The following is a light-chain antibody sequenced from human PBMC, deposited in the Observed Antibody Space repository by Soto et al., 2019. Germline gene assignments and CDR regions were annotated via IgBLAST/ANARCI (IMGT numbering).Light chain of an antibody. Sequence: VLTQSPGTLSLSPGERATLSCKASQPVDGTYLAWYQQKPGQAPTILIYSASTRASGTPDRFSGSGSGADFTLPISRLEPEDLAVYYCQLYGKSRGYTFGQGTKLQI. V-gene: IGKV3-20*01. J-gene: IGKJ2*01. CDR3: QLYGKSRGYT. CDR1: QPVDGTY. CDR2: SAS.